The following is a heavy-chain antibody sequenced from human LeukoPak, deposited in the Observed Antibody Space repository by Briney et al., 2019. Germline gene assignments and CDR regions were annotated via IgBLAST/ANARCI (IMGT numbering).Heavy chain of an antibody. Sequence: GASVKLSCTASGGTFSSYAISWVRQAPGQGLEWMGGIIPIFGTANYAEKFQGRVTITADESTSTAYMELSSLRSEDTAVYYCARVGPRQKNYYYYYMDVWGKGTTVTISS. V-gene: IGHV1-69*13. CDR2: IIPIFGTA. CDR3: ARVGPRQKNYYYYYMDV. CDR1: GGTFSSYA. J-gene: IGHJ6*03.